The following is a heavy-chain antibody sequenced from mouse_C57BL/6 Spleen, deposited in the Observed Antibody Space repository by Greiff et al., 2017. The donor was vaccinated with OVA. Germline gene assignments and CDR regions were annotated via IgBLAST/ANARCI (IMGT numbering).Heavy chain of an antibody. D-gene: IGHD1-1*01. CDR2: INPNNGGT. V-gene: IGHV1-26*01. Sequence: EVQLVESGPELVKPGASVKISCKASGYTFTDYYMNWVKQSHGKSLEWIGDINPNNGGTSYNQKFKGKATLTVDKSSSTAYMELRSLTSEDSAVYYCARGGYGSYFDYWGQGTTLTVSS. CDR3: ARGGYGSYFDY. J-gene: IGHJ2*01. CDR1: GYTFTDYY.